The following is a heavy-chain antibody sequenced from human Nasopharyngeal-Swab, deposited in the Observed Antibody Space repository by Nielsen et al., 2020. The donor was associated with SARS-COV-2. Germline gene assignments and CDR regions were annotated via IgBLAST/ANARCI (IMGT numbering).Heavy chain of an antibody. CDR2: INPSGGST. D-gene: IGHD6-6*01. J-gene: IGHJ4*02. V-gene: IGHV1-46*01. Sequence: ASVKVSCKASGYTFTSYAMNWVRQAPGQGLEWMGIINPSGGSTSYAQKLQGRVTMTTDTSTSTAYMELRSLRSDDTAVYYCARGLRGSSPLDYWGQGTLVTVSS. CDR1: GYTFTSYA. CDR3: ARGLRGSSPLDY.